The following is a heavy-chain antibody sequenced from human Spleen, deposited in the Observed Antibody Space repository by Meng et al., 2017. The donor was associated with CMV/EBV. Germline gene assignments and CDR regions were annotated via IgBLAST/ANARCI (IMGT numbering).Heavy chain of an antibody. Sequence: SETLSLTCTVSGASITGYYWTWIRQPPGKALEWIGYIHYSGSTNYNPSLKSRVSMSVDTTKNQFSVMFSSVTAADTAVYYCASGNCSASSCYTGDYYGLDVWGQGTTVTVSS. CDR1: GASITGYY. CDR2: IHYSGST. V-gene: IGHV4-59*13. CDR3: ASGNCSASSCYTGDYYGLDV. J-gene: IGHJ6*02. D-gene: IGHD2-2*01.